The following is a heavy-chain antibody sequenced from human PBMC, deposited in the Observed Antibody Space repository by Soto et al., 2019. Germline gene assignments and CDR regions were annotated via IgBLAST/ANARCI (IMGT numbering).Heavy chain of an antibody. CDR2: TSNDGSNT. V-gene: IGHV3-30-3*01. CDR3: ARGNMEV. D-gene: IGHD1-1*01. Sequence: QVQLVESGGGVVQPGRSLRLSCAASAFTLSKFVMHWVRQAPGKGLEWVAVTSNDGSNTFYAGSVKGRFTIARDNSKSVVYLQMNSLRDEDTAVYYCARGNMEVWGRGTTVTVSS. CDR1: AFTLSKFV. J-gene: IGHJ6*02.